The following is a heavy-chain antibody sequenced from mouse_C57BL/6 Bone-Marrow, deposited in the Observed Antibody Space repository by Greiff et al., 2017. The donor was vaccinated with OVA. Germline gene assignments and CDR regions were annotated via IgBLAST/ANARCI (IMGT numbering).Heavy chain of an antibody. J-gene: IGHJ3*01. Sequence: EVKVVESGGGLVQPKGSLKLSCAASGFSFNTYAMNWVRQAPGKGLEWVARIRSKSNNYATYYADSVKDRFTISRDDSESMLYLQMNNLKTEDTAMYYCVRQRGYYYGPLYGAWFAYWGQGTLVTVSA. CDR1: GFSFNTYA. V-gene: IGHV10-1*01. CDR3: VRQRGYYYGPLYGAWFAY. D-gene: IGHD1-1*01. CDR2: IRSKSNNYAT.